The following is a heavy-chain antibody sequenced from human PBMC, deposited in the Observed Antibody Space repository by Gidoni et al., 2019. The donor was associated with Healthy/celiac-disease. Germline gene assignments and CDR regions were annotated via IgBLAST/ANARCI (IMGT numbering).Heavy chain of an antibody. CDR2: INPNSGGT. CDR1: GYTFTGYY. Sequence: QVQLVQSGAEVKKPGASVKVSCKASGYTFTGYYMHWVRQAPGQGLEWMGWINPNSGGTNYAQKFQGRVTMNRETSISTAYMELSRLRSDDTAVYYCAVDIVVWNVYAMEETPRNWFDPWGQGTLVTVSS. J-gene: IGHJ5*02. D-gene: IGHD2-15*01. V-gene: IGHV1-2*02. CDR3: AVDIVVWNVYAMEETPRNWFDP.